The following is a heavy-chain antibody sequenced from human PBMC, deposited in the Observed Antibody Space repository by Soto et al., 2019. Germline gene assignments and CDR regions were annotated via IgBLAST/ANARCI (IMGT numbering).Heavy chain of an antibody. V-gene: IGHV3-30-3*01. J-gene: IGHJ4*02. D-gene: IGHD3-3*01. CDR2: ISYDGSNK. CDR3: ARDKRDLRFLEWSYYFDY. CDR1: GFTFSSCA. Sequence: QVQLVESGGGVVQPGRSLRVSCAASGFTFSSCAMHWVRQAPGKGLEWVAVISYDGSNKYYADSVKGRFTVSRDNSKNTLYLQVNSLRAEDTAVYYCARDKRDLRFLEWSYYFDYWGQGTLVTVSS.